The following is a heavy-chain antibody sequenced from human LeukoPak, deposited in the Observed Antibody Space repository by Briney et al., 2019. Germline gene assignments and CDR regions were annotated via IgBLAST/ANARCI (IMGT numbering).Heavy chain of an antibody. Sequence: GGSLRLSCAASGFTFSTYWMNWGRPAPGKGLEWAANIKQDGSEKYYADSVKGRFTISRDNAKNSPYLQMNSLRAEDTAVYSCARGGSQTVTTSLGAFDIWGQATLVTVSS. CDR3: ARGGSQTVTTSLGAFDI. V-gene: IGHV3-7*01. J-gene: IGHJ3*02. CDR1: GFTFSTYW. CDR2: IKQDGSEK. D-gene: IGHD4-17*01.